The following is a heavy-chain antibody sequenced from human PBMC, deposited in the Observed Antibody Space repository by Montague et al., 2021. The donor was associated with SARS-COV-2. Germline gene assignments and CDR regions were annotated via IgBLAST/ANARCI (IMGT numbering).Heavy chain of an antibody. V-gene: IGHV2-70*11. D-gene: IGHD3-9*01. CDR3: ARGYYDILTGYLDAFDI. Sequence: PALVKPTQTLTLICTFSGFSLSTSGMCVSWIRQPPGKALEWLARIDWDDDKYYSTSLKTRLTISKDTSKNQVVPTMTNMDPVDTATYYRARGYYDILTGYLDAFDIWGQGTMVTVSS. CDR2: IDWDDDK. CDR1: GFSLSTSGMC. J-gene: IGHJ3*02.